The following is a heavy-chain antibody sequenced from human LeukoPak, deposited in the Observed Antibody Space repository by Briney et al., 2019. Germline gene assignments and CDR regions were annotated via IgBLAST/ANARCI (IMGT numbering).Heavy chain of an antibody. CDR1: GGSITPYY. CDR2: IYYSGST. CDR3: ARVFSYSSSWSFDY. Sequence: SETLSLTCTVSGGSITPYYWSWIRQPPGKGLGWIGYIYYSGSTNCNPSLKSRVTISVDTSKNQVSLKLSSVTAADTAVYFCARVFSYSSSWSFDYWGLGTLVTVSS. J-gene: IGHJ4*02. V-gene: IGHV4-59*01. D-gene: IGHD6-13*01.